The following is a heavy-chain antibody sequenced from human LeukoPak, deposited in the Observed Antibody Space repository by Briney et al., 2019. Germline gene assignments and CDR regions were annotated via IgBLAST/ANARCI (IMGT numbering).Heavy chain of an antibody. D-gene: IGHD1-1*01. J-gene: IGHJ6*02. CDR2: IWYDGSNK. V-gene: IGHV3-33*01. CDR1: GFTFSSYG. CDR3: ARIATTDYYYGMDV. Sequence: GRSLRLSCAASGFTFSSYGMHWVRQAPGKGLEWVAVIWYDGSNKYYADSVKGRFTISRDNSKNTLYLQMNSLRAEDTAVYYCARIATTDYYYGMDVWGHGTTVTVSS.